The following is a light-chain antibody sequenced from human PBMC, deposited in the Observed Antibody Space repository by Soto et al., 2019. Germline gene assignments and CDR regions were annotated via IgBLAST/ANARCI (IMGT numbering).Light chain of an antibody. CDR2: STS. J-gene: IGKJ4*01. CDR3: QQYSDWPLA. V-gene: IGKV3-15*01. CDR1: QSVYNN. Sequence: EIGMTQSPATLSVSPGERATLSCRASQSVYNNLAWYQQNPGQAPRLLIYSTSTRATGIPARFSGSGSGTEFTLTISSLQSEDSAVYYCQQYSDWPLAFGGGTKVEIK.